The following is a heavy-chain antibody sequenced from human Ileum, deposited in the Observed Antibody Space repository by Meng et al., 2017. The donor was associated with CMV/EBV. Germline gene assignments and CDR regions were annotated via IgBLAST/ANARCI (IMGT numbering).Heavy chain of an antibody. Sequence: SETLSLTCTVSGYSISSVYYWGWIRQPPGKGLEWIGSIYHSGSTYYNPSLKSRVTISVDTSKNQFSLKLSSVTAADTAVYYCARDGGAYCSSTSCYGKSYFDYWGQGTLVTVSS. CDR1: GYSISSVYY. J-gene: IGHJ4*02. CDR2: IYHSGST. V-gene: IGHV4-38-2*02. D-gene: IGHD2-2*01. CDR3: ARDGGAYCSSTSCYGKSYFDY.